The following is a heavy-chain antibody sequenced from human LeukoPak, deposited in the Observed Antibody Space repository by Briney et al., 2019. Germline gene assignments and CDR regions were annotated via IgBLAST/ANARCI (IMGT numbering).Heavy chain of an antibody. Sequence: GGSPRLSCAASGFTFSSYSMNWVRQAPGKGLEWVSSISSSSSYIYYADSVKGRFTISRDNAKNSLYLQMNSLRAEDTAVYYCARDAVAMGFDYWGQGTLVTVSS. J-gene: IGHJ4*02. CDR3: ARDAVAMGFDY. D-gene: IGHD5-18*01. CDR2: ISSSSSYI. V-gene: IGHV3-21*01. CDR1: GFTFSSYS.